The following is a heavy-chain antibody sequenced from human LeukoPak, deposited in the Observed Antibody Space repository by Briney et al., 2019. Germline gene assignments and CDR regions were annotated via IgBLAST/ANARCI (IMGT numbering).Heavy chain of an antibody. D-gene: IGHD3-9*01. V-gene: IGHV3-30*18. J-gene: IGHJ6*02. CDR1: GFTFSSYG. Sequence: GGSLRLSCAASGFTFSSYGMHWVRQAPGKGLEWVAVISYDGSNKYYADSVKGRFTISRDNSKNTLYLQMNSLRAEDTAVYYCAKDLDILTGYTNYYGMDVWGQGTTVTVSS. CDR2: ISYDGSNK. CDR3: AKDLDILTGYTNYYGMDV.